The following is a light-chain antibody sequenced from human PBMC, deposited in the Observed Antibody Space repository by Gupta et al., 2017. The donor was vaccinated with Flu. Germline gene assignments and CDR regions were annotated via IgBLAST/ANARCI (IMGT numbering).Light chain of an antibody. V-gene: IGKV1-17*01. CDR2: AAS. J-gene: IGKJ1*01. Sequence: PSSLSASVGDRVTITCRASQGIRNELSWYQQKPGKAPKRLIYAASTLQGGVPSRFSDSESGTEFTLTISSLQPEDFATYYCRQHHSSPWTFGQGTKVDIK. CDR3: RQHHSSPWT. CDR1: QGIRNE.